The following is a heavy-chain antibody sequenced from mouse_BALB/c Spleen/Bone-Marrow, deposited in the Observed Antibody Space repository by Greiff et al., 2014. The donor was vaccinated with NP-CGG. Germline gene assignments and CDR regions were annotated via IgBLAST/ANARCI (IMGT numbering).Heavy chain of an antibody. J-gene: IGHJ3*01. Sequence: EVQLQQSGPELVRPGASVKISCKASGYTFTDYNIYWVKQSHGKSLEWIGYIYPYSGGTGYNQKFKSKATLTVDNSSTTAYMELRSLTSEGSAVYYCARGNWDFAYWGQGTLVTVST. CDR1: GYTFTDYN. D-gene: IGHD4-1*01. CDR3: ARGNWDFAY. CDR2: IYPYSGGT. V-gene: IGHV1S29*02.